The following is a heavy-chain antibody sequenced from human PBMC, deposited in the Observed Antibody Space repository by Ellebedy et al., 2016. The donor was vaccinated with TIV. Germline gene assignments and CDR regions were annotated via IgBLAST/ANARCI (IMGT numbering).Heavy chain of an antibody. CDR2: IHPGDSDT. CDR1: GYSFTSYW. Sequence: GESLKISCKASGYSFTSYWIGWVRQMPGKGLEWMGIIHPGDSDTRYSPSFQGQVTMSVDKSISIAYLQWNSLRASDTAMYYCARQTYDIMSGPNWFDLWGQGTLVTVSS. CDR3: ARQTYDIMSGPNWFDL. V-gene: IGHV5-51*01. D-gene: IGHD3-9*01. J-gene: IGHJ5*02.